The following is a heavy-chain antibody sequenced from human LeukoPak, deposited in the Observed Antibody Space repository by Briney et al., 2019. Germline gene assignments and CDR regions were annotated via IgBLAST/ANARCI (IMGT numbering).Heavy chain of an antibody. J-gene: IGHJ4*02. V-gene: IGHV3-30*18. Sequence: PGGSLRLSCAASGFTFSSYGMHWVRQAPGKGLEWVAVISYDGSNKYYADSVKGRFTISRDNSKTTLYLQMNSLRAEDTAVYYCAKVRGCSYGQFFDYWGQGTLVTVSS. CDR3: AKVRGCSYGQFFDY. CDR1: GFTFSSYG. D-gene: IGHD5-18*01. CDR2: ISYDGSNK.